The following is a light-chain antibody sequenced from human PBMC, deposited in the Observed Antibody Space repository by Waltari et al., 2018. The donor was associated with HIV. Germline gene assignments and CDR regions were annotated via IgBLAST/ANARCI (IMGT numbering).Light chain of an antibody. Sequence: SALTQPASVSGSPGQSITISCSGTGSDVGTSKYVSWYQQPPGKAAKLLIYEVFNRPSVISTRFSGSKSGNTASLTVSGLRTEDEADYYCTSYTTSTTLIFGGGTTVTVL. J-gene: IGLJ2*01. CDR3: TSYTTSTTLI. CDR1: GSDVGTSKY. CDR2: EVF. V-gene: IGLV2-14*01.